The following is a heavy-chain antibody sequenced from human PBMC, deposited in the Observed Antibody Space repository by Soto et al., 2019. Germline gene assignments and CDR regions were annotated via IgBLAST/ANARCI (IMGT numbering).Heavy chain of an antibody. CDR2: INPILSMS. D-gene: IGHD3-10*01. Sequence: QVQLVQSGAEVKRPGSSVKVSCKASGDTFAFHSINWVRQAPGLGLEWMGRINPILSMSNYAQRFQGRVTMTAEKSTSTAYRVLSSLRSEDTAIYYCATSYGSGYRAFDYWGQGALVTVSS. J-gene: IGHJ4*02. CDR1: GDTFAFHS. CDR3: ATSYGSGYRAFDY. V-gene: IGHV1-69*02.